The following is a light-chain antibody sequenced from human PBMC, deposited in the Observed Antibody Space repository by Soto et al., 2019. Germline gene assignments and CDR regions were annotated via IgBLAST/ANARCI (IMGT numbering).Light chain of an antibody. CDR3: TSYTSSSTLV. J-gene: IGLJ1*01. V-gene: IGLV2-14*01. CDR1: SSDVGAYNY. CDR2: DVS. Sequence: QSALTQPASVSGSPGQSITISCTGTSSDVGAYNYVSWYQQHPGKAPKLMIYDVSNRPSGISNRFSGSKSGNTASLTISGLQVEDEADYYCTSYTSSSTLVFGTGTKLTVL.